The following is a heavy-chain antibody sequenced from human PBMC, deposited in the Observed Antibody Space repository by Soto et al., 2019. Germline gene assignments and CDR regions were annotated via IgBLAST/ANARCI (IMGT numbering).Heavy chain of an antibody. D-gene: IGHD3-3*01. CDR2: IIPIFGTA. J-gene: IGHJ6*02. V-gene: IGHV1-69*06. Sequence: GASVKVSCKASGGTFSSYAISWVRQAPGQGLEWMGGIIPIFGTANYAQKFQGRVTITADKSTSTAYMELSSLRSEDTAVYYCARPRGDLDGMDVWGQGTTVTVSS. CDR1: GGTFSSYA. CDR3: ARPRGDLDGMDV.